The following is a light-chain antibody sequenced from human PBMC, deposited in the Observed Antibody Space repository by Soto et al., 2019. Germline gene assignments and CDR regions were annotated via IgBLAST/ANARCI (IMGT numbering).Light chain of an antibody. CDR2: WAS. CDR3: QQYYSTPWT. CDR1: QSVLYSSNNKNY. V-gene: IGKV4-1*01. Sequence: DIVMTQSPDSLAVSLGERATINCRSSQSVLYSSNNKNYLAWYQQKPRQPPKLLIYWASARESGVPDRFSGSGSGTDFTLTISSLQAEDVALYYCQQYYSTPWTFGPGNKVEI. J-gene: IGKJ1*01.